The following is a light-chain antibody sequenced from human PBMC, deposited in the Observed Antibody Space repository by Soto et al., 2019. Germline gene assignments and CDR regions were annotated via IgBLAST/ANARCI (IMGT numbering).Light chain of an antibody. V-gene: IGKV3D-20*02. CDR1: QSVSSSY. CDR2: GAS. J-gene: IGKJ5*01. CDR3: QQRSNWPPT. Sequence: IVLTQSPGTLCLSPGERATLSCRASQSVSSSYLAWYQQKPGQAPRLLIYGASSRATGIPDRFSGSGSGTDFTLTISSLEPEDFAVYYCQQRSNWPPTFGQGTRLEIK.